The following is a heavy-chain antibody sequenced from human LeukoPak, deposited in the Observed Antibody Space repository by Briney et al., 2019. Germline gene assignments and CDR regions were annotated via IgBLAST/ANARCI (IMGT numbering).Heavy chain of an antibody. J-gene: IGHJ4*02. CDR3: AKSVYGSGNY. CDR2: ISGGTT. CDR1: GFTISSYG. V-gene: IGHV3-23*01. Sequence: PGGSLRLSYAASGFTISSYGMSWVRQAPGKGLEWVSSISGGTTYYADSVKGRFTISRDNSKNIVSLQMNSLRAEDTAVYYCAKSVYGSGNYWGQGTLVTVSS. D-gene: IGHD3-10*01.